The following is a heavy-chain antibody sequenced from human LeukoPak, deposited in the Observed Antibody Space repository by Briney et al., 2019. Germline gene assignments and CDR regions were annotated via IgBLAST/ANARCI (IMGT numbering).Heavy chain of an antibody. Sequence: ASVKVSCKASGYTFTGYYMHWVRQAPGQGLEWMGIINPSGGSTSYAQKFQGRVTMTRDTSTSTVYMELSSLRSEDTAVYYCAIPYHIHDYFDYWGQGTLVTVSS. V-gene: IGHV1-46*01. CDR3: AIPYHIHDYFDY. CDR2: INPSGGST. CDR1: GYTFTGYY. D-gene: IGHD1-14*01. J-gene: IGHJ4*02.